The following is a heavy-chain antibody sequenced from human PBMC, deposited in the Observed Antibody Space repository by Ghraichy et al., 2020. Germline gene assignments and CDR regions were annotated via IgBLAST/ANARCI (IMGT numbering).Heavy chain of an antibody. J-gene: IGHJ5*01. Sequence: ASVKVSCKASGYTFTSYGISWVRQAPGQGLEWMGWISAYNGNTNYAQKLQGRVTMTTDTSTSTAYMELRSLRSDDTAVYYCARDSMVQGVIIRLPFDPWGQGTLVTASS. D-gene: IGHD3-10*01. CDR3: ARDSMVQGVIIRLPFDP. CDR2: ISAYNGNT. V-gene: IGHV1-18*01. CDR1: GYTFTSYG.